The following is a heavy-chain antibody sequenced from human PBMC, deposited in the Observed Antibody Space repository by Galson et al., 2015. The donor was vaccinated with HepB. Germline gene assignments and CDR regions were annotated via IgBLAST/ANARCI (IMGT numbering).Heavy chain of an antibody. CDR2: ISGSGGST. V-gene: IGHV3-23*01. Sequence: SLRLSCAASGFTFSSYAMSWVRQAPGKGLEWVSAISGSGGSTYYADSVKGRFTISRDNSKNTLYLQMNSLRAEDTAVYYCAKYKQQLVHYYYYGMDVWGQGTTVTVSS. D-gene: IGHD6-13*01. CDR3: AKYKQQLVHYYYYGMDV. CDR1: GFTFSSYA. J-gene: IGHJ6*02.